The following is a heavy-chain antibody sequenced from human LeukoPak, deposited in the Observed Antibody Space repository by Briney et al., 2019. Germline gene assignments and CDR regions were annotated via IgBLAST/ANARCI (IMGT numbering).Heavy chain of an antibody. V-gene: IGHV3-7*03. CDR3: AKDSRWSSSSAGYFQH. Sequence: PGGSLRLSCVASGFPFSSYWMTWVRQAPGKGLEWVANIKQDGSKKSYVDSVKGRFTISRDNAKNSLYLQMNSLRAEDTAVYYCAKDSRWSSSSAGYFQHWGQGTLVTVSS. CDR2: IKQDGSKK. J-gene: IGHJ1*01. CDR1: GFPFSSYW. D-gene: IGHD6-6*01.